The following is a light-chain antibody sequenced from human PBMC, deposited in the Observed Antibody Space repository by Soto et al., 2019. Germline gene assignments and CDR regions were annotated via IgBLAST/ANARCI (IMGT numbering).Light chain of an antibody. CDR3: QQYGSSPPSST. V-gene: IGKV3-20*01. CDR1: QSVSSY. CDR2: GAS. J-gene: IGKJ5*01. Sequence: EIVLTQSPATLSLSPLEIATLSFRASQSVSSYLAWYQQKPGQAPRLLIYGASSRATGIPDRFSGRGSGTDFTLTISRLEPEDFAVYYCQQYGSSPPSSTFGQGTRLEIK.